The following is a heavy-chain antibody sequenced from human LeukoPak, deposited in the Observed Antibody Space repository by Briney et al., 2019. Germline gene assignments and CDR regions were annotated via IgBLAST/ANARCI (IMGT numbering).Heavy chain of an antibody. V-gene: IGHV3-21*01. CDR2: ISSSSSYI. Sequence: GGSLRLPCAASGFTFSSYSMNWVRQAPGKGLEWVSSISSSSSYIYYADSVKGRFTISRDNAKNSLYLQMNSLRAEDTAVYYCARARVGATEFDYWGQGTLVTVSS. CDR3: ARARVGATEFDY. CDR1: GFTFSSYS. D-gene: IGHD1-26*01. J-gene: IGHJ4*02.